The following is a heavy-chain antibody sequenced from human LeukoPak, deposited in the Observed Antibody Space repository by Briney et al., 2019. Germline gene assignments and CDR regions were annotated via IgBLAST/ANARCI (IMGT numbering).Heavy chain of an antibody. Sequence: QVQLQESGPGLVKPSQTLSLTCTDSGGCISSGSYYWSWIRQPAGKGLEWIGRIYTSGSTNYNPSLKSRVNISVDTSKNQFSLKLSSVTAADTAVYYCARVYCSSTSCWFDPWGQGTLVTVSS. CDR3: ARVYCSSTSCWFDP. D-gene: IGHD2-2*01. J-gene: IGHJ5*02. V-gene: IGHV4-61*02. CDR1: GGCISSGSYY. CDR2: IYTSGST.